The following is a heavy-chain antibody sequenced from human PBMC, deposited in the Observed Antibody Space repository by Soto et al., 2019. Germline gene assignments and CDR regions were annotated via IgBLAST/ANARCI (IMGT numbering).Heavy chain of an antibody. CDR1: GFTFTSSA. D-gene: IGHD3-22*01. Sequence: QMQLVQSGPEVKKPGTSVKVSCKASGFTFTSSAVQWVRQARGQRLEWIGWIVVGSGNTNYAQKFQERVTITRDMSTSTAYMELSSLRSEDTAVYYCAADSSGYYYAFDIWGQGTMVTVSS. CDR2: IVVGSGNT. J-gene: IGHJ3*02. CDR3: AADSSGYYYAFDI. V-gene: IGHV1-58*01.